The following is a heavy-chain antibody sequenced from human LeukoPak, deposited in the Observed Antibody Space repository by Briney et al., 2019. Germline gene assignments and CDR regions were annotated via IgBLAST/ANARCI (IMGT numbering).Heavy chain of an antibody. J-gene: IGHJ4*02. V-gene: IGHV4-30-2*01. CDR2: IYHSGST. CDR1: GGSISSGGYS. CDR3: ARSTLIFGVVQFDY. D-gene: IGHD3-3*01. Sequence: SETLSLTCAVSGGSISSGGYSWSWIRQPPGKGLEWIGYIYHSGSTYYNPSLKSRVTISVDTSKNQFSLKLSSVTAADTAVYYCARSTLIFGVVQFDYWGQGTLVTVSS.